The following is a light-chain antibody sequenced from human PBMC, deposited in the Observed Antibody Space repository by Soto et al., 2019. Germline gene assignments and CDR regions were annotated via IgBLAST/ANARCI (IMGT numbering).Light chain of an antibody. J-gene: IGLJ1*01. CDR3: CSYAGRSTDV. Sequence: QSALTQPASVSGSPGQSITISCTGTSSDVGSYNLVSWYQQHPGKAPKLMIYEGSKRPSGVPHRFSGSKSGNTASLTISGLQAEDEADYYCCSYAGRSTDVFGTGTKVTVL. CDR2: EGS. CDR1: SSDVGSYNL. V-gene: IGLV2-23*01.